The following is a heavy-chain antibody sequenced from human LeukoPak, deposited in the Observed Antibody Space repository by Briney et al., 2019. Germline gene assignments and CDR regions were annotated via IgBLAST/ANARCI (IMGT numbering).Heavy chain of an antibody. J-gene: IGHJ6*02. CDR1: GYTFTSYD. CDR2: MNPNSGNT. V-gene: IGHV1-8*02. D-gene: IGHD3-10*01. CDR3: AADSGKVRASFYYYYGMDV. Sequence: GASVKVSCKASGYTFTSYDINWVRQATGQGLEWMGWMNPNSGNTGYAQKFQGRVTMTRNTSISTAYMELSSLRSEDTAVYYCAADSGKVRASFYYYYGMDVWGQGTTVTVSS.